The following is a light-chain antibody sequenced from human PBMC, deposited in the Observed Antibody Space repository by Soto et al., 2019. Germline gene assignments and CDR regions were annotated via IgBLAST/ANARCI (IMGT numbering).Light chain of an antibody. V-gene: IGLV2-14*01. Sequence: LTQPASVSGSPGQSIAISCTGSSSDVGFYNYVSWYQQHPGKVPKLIIYEVTNRPSGVSNRFSGSKSGNTASLTISGLQAEDEADYYCCSYTTSSTRVFGSGTKVTVL. CDR1: SSDVGFYNY. CDR3: CSYTTSSTRV. CDR2: EVT. J-gene: IGLJ1*01.